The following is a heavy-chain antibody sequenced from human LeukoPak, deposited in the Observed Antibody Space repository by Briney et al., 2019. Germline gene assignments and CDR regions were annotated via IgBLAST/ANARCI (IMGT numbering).Heavy chain of an antibody. J-gene: IGHJ5*02. CDR3: ASGYCSSTSCYP. CDR1: GYTFTSYD. D-gene: IGHD2-2*01. Sequence: ASVTVSCTASGYTFTSYDINWVRQATGQGLEWMGWMNPNSGNTGYAQKFQGRVTMTRNTSISTAYMELSSLRSEDTAVYYCASGYCSSTSCYPWGQGTLVTVSS. V-gene: IGHV1-8*01. CDR2: MNPNSGNT.